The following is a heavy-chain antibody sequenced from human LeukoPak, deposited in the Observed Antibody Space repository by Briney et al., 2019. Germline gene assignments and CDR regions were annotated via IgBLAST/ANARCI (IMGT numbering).Heavy chain of an antibody. Sequence: XXXGXGLEXIGRISTSGSTNYNPSLKSRVTMSVDTSKNQFSLKLSSVTAADTAVYYCARAVAYGDYRIDYWGQGTLATVSS. D-gene: IGHD4-17*01. CDR2: ISTSGST. J-gene: IGHJ4*02. CDR3: ARAVAYGDYRIDY. V-gene: IGHV4-4*07.